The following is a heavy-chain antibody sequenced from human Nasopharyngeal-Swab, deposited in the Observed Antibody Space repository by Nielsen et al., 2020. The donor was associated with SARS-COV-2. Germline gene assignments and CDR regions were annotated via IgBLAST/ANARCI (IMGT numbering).Heavy chain of an antibody. J-gene: IGHJ6*03. D-gene: IGHD1-26*01. CDR2: IKQDGSEK. CDR1: GFTFSSYW. V-gene: IGHV3-7*01. CDR3: ARVPTNYYMDV. Sequence: GESLKISCAASGFTFSSYWMSWVRQAPGKGLEWVANIKQDGSEKYYVDSVKGRFTISRDNAKNSLYLQMNSLRAEDTAVYYCARVPTNYYMDVWGKGTTVTVSS.